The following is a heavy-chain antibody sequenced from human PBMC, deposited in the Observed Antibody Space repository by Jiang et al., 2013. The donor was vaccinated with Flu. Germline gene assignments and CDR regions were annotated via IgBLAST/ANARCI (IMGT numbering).Heavy chain of an antibody. CDR3: AREMITTPKIVIRMYYFDY. CDR2: TYYRSKWYN. CDR1: SVSSNSAA. Sequence: SVSSNSAAWNWIRQSPSRGLEWLGRTYYRSKWYNDYAVSVKSRITINPDTSKNQFSLQLNSVTPEDTAVYYCAREMITTPKIVIRMYYFDYWGQGTLVTVSS. V-gene: IGHV6-1*01. J-gene: IGHJ4*02. D-gene: IGHD3-16*02.